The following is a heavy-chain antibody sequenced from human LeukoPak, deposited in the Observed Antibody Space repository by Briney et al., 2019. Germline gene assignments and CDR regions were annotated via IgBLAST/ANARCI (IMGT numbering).Heavy chain of an antibody. CDR2: ISAYNGHT. V-gene: IGHV1-18*01. J-gene: IGHJ3*02. D-gene: IGHD4/OR15-4a*01. CDR1: GYTFISYG. CDR3: AAWTMDDAFDI. Sequence: ASVKVSCKTSGYTFISYGINWVRQAPGQGLEWMGWISAYNGHTNSAQKFQGRVTMTTDTSTSTVYMELRSLRPDDTAVYYCAAWTMDDAFDIWGQGTMVTVSS.